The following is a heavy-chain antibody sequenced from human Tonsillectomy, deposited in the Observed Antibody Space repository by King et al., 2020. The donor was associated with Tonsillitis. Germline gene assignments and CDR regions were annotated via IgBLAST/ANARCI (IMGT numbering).Heavy chain of an antibody. D-gene: IGHD6-6*01. V-gene: IGHV3-30*03. Sequence: QLVQSGGGVVQPGRSLRLSCAASGFSFSTYDMHWVRQAPGKGLEWVAGISFDGRNQYYADSVKGRFTISRDNSKKTLFLQMNSLRVEDTAVYYCSCIAARFVWGQGTMVTVSA. CDR2: ISFDGRNQ. J-gene: IGHJ3*01. CDR3: SCIAARFV. CDR1: GFSFSTYD.